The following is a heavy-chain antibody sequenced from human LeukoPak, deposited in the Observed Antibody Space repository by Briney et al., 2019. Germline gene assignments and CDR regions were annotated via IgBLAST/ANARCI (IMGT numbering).Heavy chain of an antibody. J-gene: IGHJ4*02. CDR2: ITGSGGNT. V-gene: IGHV3-23*01. D-gene: IGHD2-8*01. CDR1: GFIFSSYS. CDR3: ARSVLMVYAPL. Sequence: GGSLRLSCAASGFIFSSYSMSWVRQAPGKGLEWVSVITGSGGNTYYADSVKGRFTISKDNSKNTVYLQMSSLRAEDTAVYYCARSVLMVYAPLWGQGTLVTVSS.